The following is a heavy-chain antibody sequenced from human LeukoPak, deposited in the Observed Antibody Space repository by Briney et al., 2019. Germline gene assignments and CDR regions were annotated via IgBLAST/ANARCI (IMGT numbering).Heavy chain of an antibody. CDR3: ARVPWYYDSNNYYYGMDV. Sequence: SETLSLTCTVSGGSISSSNYYWSWIRQPPGKGLEWIGDIYYSGSTNYNPSLKSRVTISVDTSKNQFSLKLSSVTAADTAVYYCARVPWYYDSNNYYYGMDVWGQGTTVTVSS. D-gene: IGHD3-22*01. CDR2: IYYSGST. V-gene: IGHV4-61*01. CDR1: GGSISSSNYY. J-gene: IGHJ6*02.